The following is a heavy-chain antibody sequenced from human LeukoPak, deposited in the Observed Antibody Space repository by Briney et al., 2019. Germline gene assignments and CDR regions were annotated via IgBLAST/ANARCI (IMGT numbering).Heavy chain of an antibody. CDR3: ARAKIVATIGGYFDY. J-gene: IGHJ4*02. Sequence: SLKVSCKASGGTFSSYAISCVRQAPGQRLECMVGIIPIFGTANYAQKFQGRVTITADESTSTAYMELSSLRSEDTAVYYCARAKIVATIGGYFDYWGQGTLVTVSS. D-gene: IGHD5-12*01. CDR1: GGTFSSYA. V-gene: IGHV1-69*13. CDR2: IIPIFGTA.